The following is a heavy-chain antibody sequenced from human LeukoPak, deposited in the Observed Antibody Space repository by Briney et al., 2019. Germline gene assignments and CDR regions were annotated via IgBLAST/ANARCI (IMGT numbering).Heavy chain of an antibody. D-gene: IGHD6-6*01. Sequence: SETLSLTCAVSGGSISSGGYSWSWIRQPPGKGLEWIGYVYHSGGTYYNPSLKSRVTISVDRSKSQFSLKLSSVTAADTAMYYCARTSIAARRANAFDIWGQGTMVTVSS. CDR1: GGSISSGGYS. J-gene: IGHJ3*02. CDR3: ARTSIAARRANAFDI. V-gene: IGHV4-30-2*01. CDR2: VYHSGGT.